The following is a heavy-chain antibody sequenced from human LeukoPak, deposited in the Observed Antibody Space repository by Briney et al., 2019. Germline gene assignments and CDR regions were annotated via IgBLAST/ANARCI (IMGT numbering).Heavy chain of an antibody. CDR2: VYSSGSV. J-gene: IGHJ4*02. V-gene: IGHV3-66*02. CDR1: RFTVSRNY. Sequence: GGSLRLSCAAPRFTVSRNYMSWVRQAPGKGLEWVSVVYSSGSVSYADSVKGRFTISRDSSKNTVNLQMNSLRLEDTAVYYCAGGATVVTLDYWGQGNLVTVSS. D-gene: IGHD4-23*01. CDR3: AGGATVVTLDY.